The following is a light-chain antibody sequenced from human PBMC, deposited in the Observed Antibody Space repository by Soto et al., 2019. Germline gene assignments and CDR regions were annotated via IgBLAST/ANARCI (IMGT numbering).Light chain of an antibody. J-gene: IGKJ1*01. CDR3: QQYRSWPRT. V-gene: IGKV3-15*01. CDR1: QSVDSN. Sequence: EIVLTQSPATLSLSPGDGATLSCRASQSVDSNLAWYQQKPGQAPRLLIYGASTRATDMPGRFSGRGAGAEFTLTISSLQSEDFAVYYCQQYRSWPRTFGQGTKVDIK. CDR2: GAS.